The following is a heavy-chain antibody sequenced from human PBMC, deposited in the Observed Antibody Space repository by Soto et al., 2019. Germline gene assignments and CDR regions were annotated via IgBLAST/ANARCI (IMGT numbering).Heavy chain of an antibody. Sequence: EVQLVESGGGLVQPGRSLRLSCAASGFTFDDYAMHWVRQVPGKGLEWVSGINWNSGSIGYWDSVKGRFAISRDNANNSLHLQMNSLSAEDTAFYYCVKDESINWYSGHFRHWGQGTLVSVSS. CDR2: INWNSGSI. CDR1: GFTFDDYA. J-gene: IGHJ1*01. D-gene: IGHD6-13*01. CDR3: VKDESINWYSGHFRH. V-gene: IGHV3-9*01.